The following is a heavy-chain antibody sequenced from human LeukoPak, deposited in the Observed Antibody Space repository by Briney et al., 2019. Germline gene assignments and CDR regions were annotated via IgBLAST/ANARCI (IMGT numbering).Heavy chain of an antibody. CDR2: IYYSGST. CDR3: ARLIIIAVAGTPGYFQH. CDR1: GGSVSSGSYY. D-gene: IGHD6-19*01. J-gene: IGHJ1*01. V-gene: IGHV4-61*01. Sequence: SETLSLTCTVSGGSVSSGSYYWSWIRQPPGKRLEWIGYIYYSGSTNYNPSLKSRVTISVDTSKNQFSLKLSSVTAADTAVYYCARLIIIAVAGTPGYFQHWGQGTLVTVSS.